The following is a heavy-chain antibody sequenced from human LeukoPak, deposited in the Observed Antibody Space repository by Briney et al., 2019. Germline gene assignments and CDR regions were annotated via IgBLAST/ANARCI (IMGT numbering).Heavy chain of an antibody. D-gene: IGHD4-17*01. CDR2: IYYSGGT. V-gene: IGHV4-59*08. CDR1: GGSISSYY. J-gene: IGHJ6*02. CDR3: ARRRTYDYGPKGYYYGMDV. Sequence: SETLSLTCTVSGGSISSYYWSWIRQPPGKGLEWIGYIYYSGGTNYNPSLKSRVTISVDTSKNQFSLKLSSVTAADTAVYYCARRRTYDYGPKGYYYGMDVWGQGTTVTVSS.